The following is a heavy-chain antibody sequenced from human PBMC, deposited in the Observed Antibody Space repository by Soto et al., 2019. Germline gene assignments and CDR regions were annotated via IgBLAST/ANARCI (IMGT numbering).Heavy chain of an antibody. Sequence: EVQLVESGGGLVQPGGSLRLSCAASGFTFSTYWIHWVRQAPGKGRVWVSRINSDGSSTNYADSVKGRFTISRDNAKNTLFLQMNRLRAEDTAVYYCARDRWGGGRDMDVWGQGTTVTVSS. CDR3: ARDRWGGGRDMDV. V-gene: IGHV3-74*01. CDR1: GFTFSTYW. J-gene: IGHJ6*02. D-gene: IGHD3-10*01. CDR2: INSDGSST.